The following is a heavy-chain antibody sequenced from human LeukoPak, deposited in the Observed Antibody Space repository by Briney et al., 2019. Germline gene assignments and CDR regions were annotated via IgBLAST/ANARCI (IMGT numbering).Heavy chain of an antibody. D-gene: IGHD6-13*01. CDR1: GFTFSNYN. CDR2: NSSSSSYI. J-gene: IGHJ4*02. CDR3: ARGSGIAAAGYYFDY. V-gene: IGHV3-21*01. Sequence: GGSLRLSCAASGFTFSNYNMNWVRQAPGKGLEWVSSNSSSSSYIYYADSVKSRFTISRDNAKNSLYLQMNSLRAEDTAVYYCARGSGIAAAGYYFDYWGQGTLVTVSS.